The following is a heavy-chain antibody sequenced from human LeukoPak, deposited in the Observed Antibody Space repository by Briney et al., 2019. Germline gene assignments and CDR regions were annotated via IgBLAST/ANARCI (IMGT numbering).Heavy chain of an antibody. CDR3: ARDLAGTAMSADNRFDP. CDR1: GFTFSSYA. J-gene: IGHJ5*02. D-gene: IGHD5-18*01. CDR2: ISYDGSNK. V-gene: IGHV3-30*04. Sequence: PGGSLRLSCAASGFTFSSYAMRWVRQAPGKGLEWVAVISYDGSNKYYADSVKGRFTISRDNSKNTLYLQMNSLRAEDTAVYYCARDLAGTAMSADNRFDPWGQGTLVTVSS.